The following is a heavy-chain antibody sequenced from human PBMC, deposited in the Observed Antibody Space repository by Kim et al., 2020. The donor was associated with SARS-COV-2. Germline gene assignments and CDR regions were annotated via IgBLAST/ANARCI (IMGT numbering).Heavy chain of an antibody. J-gene: IGHJ6*02. CDR3: ARGMTTVVNWLCYGMDV. D-gene: IGHD4-17*01. V-gene: IGHV3-7*04. Sequence: KGQFTISRDNAKNSLYLQMNSLRAEDTAVYYCARGMTTVVNWLCYGMDVWGQGTTVTVSS.